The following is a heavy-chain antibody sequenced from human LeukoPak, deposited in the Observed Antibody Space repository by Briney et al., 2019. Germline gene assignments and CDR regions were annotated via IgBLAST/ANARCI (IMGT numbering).Heavy chain of an antibody. Sequence: LETLSLTCTIHGDSSYSWTWIRQSPGKGLEFIGFMFYSGGTYSNPSLKGRVSLSLDTSKKQLSLKLTSVTAADTAVYYCAKALPAPDGGDAFDVWGQGRMVIVSS. V-gene: IGHV4-59*03. CDR2: MFYSGGT. CDR1: GDSSYS. D-gene: IGHD2-2*01. J-gene: IGHJ3*01. CDR3: AKALPAPDGGDAFDV.